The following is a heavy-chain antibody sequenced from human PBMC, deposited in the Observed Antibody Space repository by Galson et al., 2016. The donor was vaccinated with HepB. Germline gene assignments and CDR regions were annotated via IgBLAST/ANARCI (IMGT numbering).Heavy chain of an antibody. Sequence: SLRLSCAASGLTVRTSYIYWVRQAPEKGLEWVSVIYSGGDTKYADSEKGRVTVSRDNSKNMVYLQMNSLRVEDTAVYFCAGDRGYSNTWEPHLDYWGQGTLVTVSS. CDR1: GLTVRTSY. V-gene: IGHV3-53*01. J-gene: IGHJ4*02. CDR2: IYSGGDT. D-gene: IGHD6-13*01. CDR3: AGDRGYSNTWEPHLDY.